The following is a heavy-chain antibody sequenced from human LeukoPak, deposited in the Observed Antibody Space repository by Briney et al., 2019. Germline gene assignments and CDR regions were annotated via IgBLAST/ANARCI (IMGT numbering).Heavy chain of an antibody. V-gene: IGHV3-23*01. J-gene: IGHJ6*02. D-gene: IGHD2-2*02. CDR2: ISGSGGST. Sequence: GGSLRLSCAASGFTFSSYAMSWVRQAPGKGLEWVSAISGSGGSTYYADSVKGRFTISRDNAKNSLYLQMNSLRAEDTAVYYCARAYCSSTSCYKHYYGMDVWGQGTTVTVSS. CDR3: ARAYCSSTSCYKHYYGMDV. CDR1: GFTFSSYA.